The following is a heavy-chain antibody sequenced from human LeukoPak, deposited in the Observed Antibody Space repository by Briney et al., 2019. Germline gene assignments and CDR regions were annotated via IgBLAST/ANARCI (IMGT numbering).Heavy chain of an antibody. Sequence: ASVKVSCKASGYTFTSYGISWVRQAPGQGLEWMGWISAYNGNTNYAQKLQGRVTMTRDTFTSTVYMELSSLRSEDTAVYYCARDDQWELLRGFDYWGQGTLVTVSS. D-gene: IGHD1-26*01. CDR1: GYTFTSYG. V-gene: IGHV1-18*01. CDR3: ARDDQWELLRGFDY. CDR2: ISAYNGNT. J-gene: IGHJ4*02.